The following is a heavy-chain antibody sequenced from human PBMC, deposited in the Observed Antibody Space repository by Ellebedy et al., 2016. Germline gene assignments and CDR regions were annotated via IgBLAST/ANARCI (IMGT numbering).Heavy chain of an antibody. CDR2: INDNGLRT. Sequence: GESLKISCSAARFNLNTIAMHWVRQAPGKGLEYVSSINDNGLRTHYADSVKGRFTISRDKNTLYLQMSSLRAEDTALYYCVKDRAGSYAFDIWGQGTMVTVSS. V-gene: IGHV3-64D*06. CDR3: VKDRAGSYAFDI. CDR1: RFNLNTIA. D-gene: IGHD3-10*01. J-gene: IGHJ3*02.